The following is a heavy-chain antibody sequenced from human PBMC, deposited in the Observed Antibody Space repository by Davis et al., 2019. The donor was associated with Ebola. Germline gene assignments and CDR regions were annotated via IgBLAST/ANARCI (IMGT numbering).Heavy chain of an antibody. CDR1: GGSISSSSYY. CDR2: ISQSGST. Sequence: MPSETLSLTCTVSGGSISSSSYYWGWIRQPPGKGLEWIGEISQSGSTNYNPSLKSRVTISVDKSKNQLSLKLSSVTAADTAVYYCARGIGGAVGWFDPWGQGTLVTVSS. J-gene: IGHJ5*02. D-gene: IGHD3-16*01. V-gene: IGHV4-39*01. CDR3: ARGIGGAVGWFDP.